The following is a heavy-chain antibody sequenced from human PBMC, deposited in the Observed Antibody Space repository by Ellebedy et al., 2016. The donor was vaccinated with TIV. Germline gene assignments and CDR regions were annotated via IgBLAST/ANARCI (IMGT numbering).Heavy chain of an antibody. J-gene: IGHJ4*02. D-gene: IGHD5-18*01. CDR1: GYTLTSYY. V-gene: IGHV1-46*01. Sequence: ASVKVSCKASGYTLTSYYMHWVRQAPGQGLEWMGRIIPKVALANYAQKFQVRVTISADKATSTVYMEVSSLTSEDTAVYYCARQIGYTFGMTPYENWGQGTLVTVAS. CDR3: ARQIGYTFGMTPYEN. CDR2: IIPKVALA.